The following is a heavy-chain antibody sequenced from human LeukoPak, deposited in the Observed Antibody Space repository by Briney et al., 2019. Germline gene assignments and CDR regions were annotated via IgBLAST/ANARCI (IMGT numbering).Heavy chain of an antibody. D-gene: IGHD1-26*01. J-gene: IGHJ4*02. CDR1: DYPISSNYF. CDR3: ARDRGTTGYYYLDS. V-gene: IGHV4-28*03. CDR2: IYHTGST. Sequence: PSETLSLTCAVSDYPISSNYFWGCIRQPPAKGLEWIGYIYHTGSTNYSPSLKSRVTMTVDASRNQFSLKLVSVTAADTAVYYCARDRGTTGYYYLDSWGQGILVSVSS.